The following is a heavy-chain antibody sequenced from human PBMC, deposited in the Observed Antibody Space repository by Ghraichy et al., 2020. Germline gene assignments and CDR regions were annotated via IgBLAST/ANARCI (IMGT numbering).Heavy chain of an antibody. V-gene: IGHV4-4*07. CDR2: IYPSGTP. D-gene: IGHD1-26*01. CDR1: GGSFSSYY. Sequence: SETLSLTCTVSGGSFSSYYWSWIRQPARKGLEWIGRIYPSGTPNYNPSLRSRLTMSVDTSKNQFSLNVRSVTAADTAVYYCARGAASASHYFDYWGQGTLVTVSS. J-gene: IGHJ4*02. CDR3: ARGAASASHYFDY.